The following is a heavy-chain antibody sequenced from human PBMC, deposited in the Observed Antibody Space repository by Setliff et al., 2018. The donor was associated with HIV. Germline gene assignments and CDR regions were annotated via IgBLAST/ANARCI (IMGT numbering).Heavy chain of an antibody. D-gene: IGHD4-17*01. CDR1: GFTFNTYA. J-gene: IGHJ2*01. V-gene: IGHV3-23*01. Sequence: PGGSLRLSCAASGFTFNTYAMNWVRQAPGKGLEWVSGISAGGGNTYYGDSVKGRLTISRDNSKNTLYLQMNSLRAEDTAVYYCAKDPPHDSYGEYYWYFDLWGRGTLVTVSS. CDR3: AKDPPHDSYGEYYWYFDL. CDR2: ISAGGGNT.